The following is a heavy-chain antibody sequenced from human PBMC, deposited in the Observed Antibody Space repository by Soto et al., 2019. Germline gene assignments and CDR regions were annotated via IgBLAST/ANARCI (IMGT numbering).Heavy chain of an antibody. CDR2: IIPIFGTA. CDR3: ARAQRYCGGDRQNHGAFDI. CDR1: GGTFSSYA. V-gene: IGHV1-69*01. Sequence: QVQLVQSGAEVKKPGSSVKVSCKASGGTFSSYAISWVRQAPGQGLEWMGGIIPIFGTANYAQKFQGRVTITADESTSTAYMELSSLRSDDTAVYYCARAQRYCGGDRQNHGAFDIWGQGTMVTVSS. J-gene: IGHJ3*02. D-gene: IGHD2-21*02.